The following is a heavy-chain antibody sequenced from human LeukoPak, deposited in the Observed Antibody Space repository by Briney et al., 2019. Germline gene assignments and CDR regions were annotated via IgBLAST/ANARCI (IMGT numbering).Heavy chain of an antibody. CDR3: AKAYGSNGYFQLPIDC. D-gene: IGHD3-22*01. J-gene: IGHJ4*02. CDR2: ITGTGDAT. V-gene: IGHV3-23*01. Sequence: GGSLRLSCAASGFTFSSNAMTWVRQAPGKGLECVSAITGTGDATYYADSVKGRFTISRDNTKNTLYLQLNSLRAEDTAVYYCAKAYGSNGYFQLPIDCWGQGTLVTVSS. CDR1: GFTFSSNA.